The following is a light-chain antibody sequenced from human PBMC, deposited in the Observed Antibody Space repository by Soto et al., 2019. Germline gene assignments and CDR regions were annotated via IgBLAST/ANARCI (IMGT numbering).Light chain of an antibody. J-gene: IGLJ1*01. Sequence: QAVRTQPASVSVSPGQSIIISCTGTSSDVGAYNYVSWYQQHPAKVPKLMIYDVSNRPSGVSDRFSGSKSGNTASLTISGLQAEDEADYYCYSYTSSSTYVFGTGTKVTV. CDR3: YSYTSSSTYV. CDR2: DVS. V-gene: IGLV2-14*01. CDR1: SSDVGAYNY.